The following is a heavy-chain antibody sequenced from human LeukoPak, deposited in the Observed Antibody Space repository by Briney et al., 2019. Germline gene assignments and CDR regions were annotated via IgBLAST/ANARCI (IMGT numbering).Heavy chain of an antibody. V-gene: IGHV1-2*02. CDR1: GYTFTSYY. CDR2: INPSGGST. D-gene: IGHD3/OR15-3a*01. J-gene: IGHJ4*02. Sequence: ASVKVSCKASGYTFTSYYMHWVRQAPGQGLEWMGIINPSGGSTNYAQNFRGRVTMTRDTSISTAYMELSRLRSDDTAVYYCARGGDVWTGYYPGEIDYWGQGTLVTVSS. CDR3: ARGGDVWTGYYPGEIDY.